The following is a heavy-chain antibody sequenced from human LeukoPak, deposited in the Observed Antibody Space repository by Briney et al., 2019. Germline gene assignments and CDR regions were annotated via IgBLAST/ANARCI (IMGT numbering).Heavy chain of an antibody. CDR1: GFTFSSYG. J-gene: IGHJ6*03. V-gene: IGHV3-20*04. D-gene: IGHD4-17*01. CDR3: ARSLGDLGYMDV. Sequence: GGSLRLSCAASGFTFSSYGMSWVRQAPGKGLEWVSGINGNGGKTGYIDSVKGRFTITRDNAKNFLYLQMNSLRAEDTALYYCARSLGDLGYMDVWGKGTTVTVSS. CDR2: INGNGGKT.